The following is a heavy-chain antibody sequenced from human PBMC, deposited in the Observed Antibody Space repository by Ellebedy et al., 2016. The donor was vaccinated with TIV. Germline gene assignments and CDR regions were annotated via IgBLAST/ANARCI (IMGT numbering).Heavy chain of an antibody. CDR1: GFPFSNYW. CDR2: INTDGTTT. J-gene: IGHJ5*02. D-gene: IGHD3-10*01. CDR3: VRSFGRVFDP. V-gene: IGHV3-74*01. Sequence: GESLKISXVASGFPFSNYWMHWVRQVPGKGLMWVSRINTDGTTTRYADSVKGRFTISRDNAKNTVFLQMKSLTAEDTAVYYCVRSFGRVFDPWGRGTLVTVSS.